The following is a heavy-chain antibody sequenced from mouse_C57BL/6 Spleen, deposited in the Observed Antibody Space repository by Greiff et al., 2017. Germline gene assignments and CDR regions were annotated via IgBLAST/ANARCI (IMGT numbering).Heavy chain of an antibody. J-gene: IGHJ2*01. D-gene: IGHD1-1*01. Sequence: QVQLQQPGAELVRPGSSVKLSCKASGYTFTSYWLHWVKQRPIQGLEWIGNIDPSDSETHSNQKFKDKATLTVDKSSSTAYMPLSSLTSEDSAVYYCARSPYDAPLRYYFDYWGQGTTRTVSS. V-gene: IGHV1-52*01. CDR3: ARSPYDAPLRYYFDY. CDR1: GYTFTSYW. CDR2: IDPSDSET.